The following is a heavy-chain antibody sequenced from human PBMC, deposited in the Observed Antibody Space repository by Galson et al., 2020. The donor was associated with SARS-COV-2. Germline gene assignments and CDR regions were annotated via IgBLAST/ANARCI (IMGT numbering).Heavy chain of an antibody. Sequence: SVKVSCKASGGTFSSYAISWVRQAPGQGLEWMGGIIPIFGTANYAQKFQGRVTITADESTSTAYMELSSLRSEDTAVYYCARDPGDYVLRDYWGQGTLVTVSS. D-gene: IGHD4-17*01. V-gene: IGHV1-69*13. CDR3: ARDPGDYVLRDY. CDR1: GGTFSSYA. CDR2: IIPIFGTA. J-gene: IGHJ4*02.